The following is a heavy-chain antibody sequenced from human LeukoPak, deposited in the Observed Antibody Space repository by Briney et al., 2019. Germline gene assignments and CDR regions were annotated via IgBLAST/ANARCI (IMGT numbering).Heavy chain of an antibody. Sequence: ASVKVSCKASGYTFTSYDINWVRQATGQGLEWMGWMNPNSGNTGYAQKFQGRVTMTRNTSISTAYMELSSLRSKDTAVYYCARGRRDSSGYYYWGQGTLVTVSS. J-gene: IGHJ4*02. D-gene: IGHD3-22*01. V-gene: IGHV1-8*01. CDR1: GYTFTSYD. CDR2: MNPNSGNT. CDR3: ARGRRDSSGYYY.